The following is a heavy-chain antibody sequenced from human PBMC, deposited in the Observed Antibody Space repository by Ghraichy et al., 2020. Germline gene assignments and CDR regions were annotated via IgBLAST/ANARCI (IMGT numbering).Heavy chain of an antibody. J-gene: IGHJ6*02. D-gene: IGHD3-3*01. CDR2: ISATGRST. CDR1: GFIFNTYS. CDR3: VRATKEGFWSGPYYGMDV. V-gene: IGHV3-21*01. Sequence: GGSLRLSCEVSGFIFNTYSMNWVRQAPGKGLEWVSSISATGRSTFYADSVKGRFTISRDNAQNSLYLQMNSLRVEDTAVYYCVRATKEGFWSGPYYGMDVWGPGTTVIVSS.